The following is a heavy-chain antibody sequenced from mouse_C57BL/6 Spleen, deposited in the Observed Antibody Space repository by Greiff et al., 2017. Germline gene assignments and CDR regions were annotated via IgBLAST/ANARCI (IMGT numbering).Heavy chain of an antibody. CDR3: ARGIYDYDGDFDY. CDR1: GYAFSSSW. V-gene: IGHV1-82*01. D-gene: IGHD2-4*01. Sequence: VQLQQSGPELVKPGASVKISCKASGYAFSSSWMNWVKQRPGKGLEWIGRIYPGDGDTNYNGKFKGKATLTADKSSSTAYMQLSSLTSEDSAVYFCARGIYDYDGDFDYWGQGTTLTVSS. CDR2: IYPGDGDT. J-gene: IGHJ2*01.